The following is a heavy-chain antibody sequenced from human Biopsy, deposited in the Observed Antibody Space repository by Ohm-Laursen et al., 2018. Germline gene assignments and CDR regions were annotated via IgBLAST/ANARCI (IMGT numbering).Heavy chain of an antibody. CDR2: IYSSGRP. V-gene: IGHV4-4*08. CDR3: ARHDRSGYWGLDY. CDR1: GGSLNNHY. J-gene: IGHJ4*02. Sequence: TLSLTCSVSGGSLNNHYWSWIRQSPGKGLEWLAYIYSSGRPNYNPSLKSRIIVSVDTSKNQLSLKVTSVTATDTAMYYCARHDRSGYWGLDYWGQGALVTVSA. D-gene: IGHD3-22*01.